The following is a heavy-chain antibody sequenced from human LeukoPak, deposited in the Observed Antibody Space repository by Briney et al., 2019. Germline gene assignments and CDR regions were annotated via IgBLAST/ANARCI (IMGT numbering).Heavy chain of an antibody. Sequence: SVKVSCKASGGIFSSYAISWVRQAPGQGLEWMGGIIPIFGTANYAQKFQGRVTITADESTSTAYMELSSLRSEDTAVYYCARKVRGVYYYGMDVWGQGTTVTVSS. CDR2: IIPIFGTA. CDR3: ARKVRGVYYYGMDV. CDR1: GGIFSSYA. J-gene: IGHJ6*02. V-gene: IGHV1-69*13. D-gene: IGHD3-10*01.